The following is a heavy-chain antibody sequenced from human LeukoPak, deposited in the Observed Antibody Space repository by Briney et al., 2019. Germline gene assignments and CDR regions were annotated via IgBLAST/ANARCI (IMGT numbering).Heavy chain of an antibody. D-gene: IGHD1-26*01. CDR2: ISAYNGNT. J-gene: IGHJ4*02. V-gene: IGHV1-18*01. CDR1: GGTFSSYA. CDR3: ARGEVGATYDDY. Sequence: ASVKVSCKASGGTFSSYAISWVRQAPGQGLEWMGWISAYNGNTNYAQKLQGRVTMTTDTSTSTAYMELRSLRSDDTAVYYCARGEVGATYDDYWGQGTLVTVSS.